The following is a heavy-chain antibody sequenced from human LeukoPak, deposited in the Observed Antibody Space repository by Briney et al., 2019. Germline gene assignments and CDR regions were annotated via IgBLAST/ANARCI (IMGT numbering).Heavy chain of an antibody. CDR2: ISAYNGNT. Sequence: GASVKVSCRASGYTFTSYGISWVRQAPGQGLEWMGWISAYNGNTNYAQKLQGRVTMTTDTSTSTAYMELRSLRSDDTAVYYCARGTGRGYSHKGGDYWGQGTLVTVSS. CDR1: GYTFTSYG. J-gene: IGHJ4*02. V-gene: IGHV1-18*01. CDR3: ARGTGRGYSHKGGDY. D-gene: IGHD5-18*01.